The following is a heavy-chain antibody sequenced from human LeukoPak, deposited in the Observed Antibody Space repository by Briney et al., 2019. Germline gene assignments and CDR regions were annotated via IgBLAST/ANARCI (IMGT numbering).Heavy chain of an antibody. D-gene: IGHD6-19*01. J-gene: IGHJ4*02. CDR2: VYATGTT. CDR1: SGSITGYY. Sequence: SETLSLTCTVSSGSITGYYWSWIRQPPGKGLEWIGYVYATGTTNYNPSLKTRATISIDTSKNQLSLTLTSVTAADTAVYYCARVGSGGAWFDFWGQGTLVAVSS. V-gene: IGHV4-59*01. CDR3: ARVGSGGAWFDF.